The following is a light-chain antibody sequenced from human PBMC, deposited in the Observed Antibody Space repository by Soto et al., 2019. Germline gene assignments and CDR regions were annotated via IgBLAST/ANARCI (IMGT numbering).Light chain of an antibody. V-gene: IGKV3-15*01. CDR2: GAS. CDR1: QSVSSN. Sequence: EIVMTQSPATLSVSRGERATLSCRASQSVSSNLAWYQQKPGQAPRLLIYGASTRATGIPARFSGSGSGTEFTLTITSLQPEDFATYYCQQLNSFPITFGQGTRLEI. CDR3: QQLNSFPIT. J-gene: IGKJ5*01.